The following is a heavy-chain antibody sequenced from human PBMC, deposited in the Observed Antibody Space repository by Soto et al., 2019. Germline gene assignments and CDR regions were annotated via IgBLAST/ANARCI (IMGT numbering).Heavy chain of an antibody. V-gene: IGHV3-30*18. Sequence: QVQLVESGGGVVQPGRSLRLSCAASGFIFSSYGIHWVRQAPGKGLEWVAGISYDGSNKYYADSVKGRFTISRDNSKNTLYLQMDSLRAEDTAVYYCAKDTYYHDSSGYYVFDQWGQGTLVTVSS. CDR2: ISYDGSNK. D-gene: IGHD3-22*01. CDR1: GFIFSSYG. CDR3: AKDTYYHDSSGYYVFDQ. J-gene: IGHJ4*02.